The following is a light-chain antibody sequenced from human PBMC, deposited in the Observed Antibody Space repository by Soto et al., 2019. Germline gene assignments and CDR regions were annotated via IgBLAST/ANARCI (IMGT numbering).Light chain of an antibody. V-gene: IGKV2-28*01. J-gene: IGKJ2*01. CDR1: QSLLHSNGYNY. CDR3: MQALQTPPYT. CDR2: LGS. Sequence: DIVMTQSPLSLPVTPGGPASISCRSSQSLLHSNGYNYLDWYLQKPGQSPQLLIYLGSNRASGVPDRFSGSGSGTDFTLKISRVEAEDVGVYYCMQALQTPPYTFGQGTKLEIK.